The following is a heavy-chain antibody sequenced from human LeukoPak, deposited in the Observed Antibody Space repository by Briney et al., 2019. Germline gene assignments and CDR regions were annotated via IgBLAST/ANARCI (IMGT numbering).Heavy chain of an antibody. J-gene: IGHJ6*02. Sequence: GASVKVSCKVSGYTLTELSMYWVRQAPGKGLEWMGGFDPEDGETIYAQKFQGRVTMTEDTSTDTAYMELSSLRSEDTAVYYCATERLPGVLRYFDWSNYYYGMDVWGQGTTVTVSS. CDR2: FDPEDGET. CDR1: GYTLTELS. V-gene: IGHV1-24*01. D-gene: IGHD3-9*01. CDR3: ATERLPGVLRYFDWSNYYYGMDV.